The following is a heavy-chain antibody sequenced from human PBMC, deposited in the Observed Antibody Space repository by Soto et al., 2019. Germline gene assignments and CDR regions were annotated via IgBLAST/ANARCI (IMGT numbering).Heavy chain of an antibody. Sequence: QVQLVQSGAEVKKPGSSVKVSCKASGGTFSSYAISWVRQAPGQGLEWMGGIIPIFGTANYAQKFQGRVTITADESTSTAYMELSSLRSEDTAVYYCARQTDIVVLPAAIMGSGWFDPWGQGTLVTVSS. D-gene: IGHD2-2*02. CDR2: IIPIFGTA. J-gene: IGHJ5*02. V-gene: IGHV1-69*01. CDR3: ARQTDIVVLPAAIMGSGWFDP. CDR1: GGTFSSYA.